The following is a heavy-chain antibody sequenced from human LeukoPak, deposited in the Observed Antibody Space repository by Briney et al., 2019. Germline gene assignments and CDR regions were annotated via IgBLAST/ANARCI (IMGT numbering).Heavy chain of an antibody. V-gene: IGHV3-23*01. CDR2: ISNSDGST. D-gene: IGHD2-15*01. Sequence: SGGSLRLSCAASGFTFSSYAMSWVRQAPGKGLEWVSTISNSDGSTYYADSVRGRFTMSRDNSKNTVYLQMNSLRVDDTAVYYCARRDIVVVVSASDYWGQGTLVTVSS. CDR1: GFTFSSYA. J-gene: IGHJ4*02. CDR3: ARRDIVVVVSASDY.